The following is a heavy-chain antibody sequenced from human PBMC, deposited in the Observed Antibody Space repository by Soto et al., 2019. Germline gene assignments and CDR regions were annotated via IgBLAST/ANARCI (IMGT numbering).Heavy chain of an antibody. CDR1: GFTISSFW. J-gene: IGHJ6*02. D-gene: IGHD6-19*01. CDR3: VSFAGGWGLDV. CDR2: IKEDGSEK. Sequence: EVQLVESGGGLVQRGGSLKLSCVASGFTISSFWMTWVRQAPGKGLEWLANIKEDGSEKYYVDSVKGRFTISRDNGKNSLYLELNVRRVEDTAVYYCVSFAGGWGLDVWGQGTTVTVSS. V-gene: IGHV3-7*01.